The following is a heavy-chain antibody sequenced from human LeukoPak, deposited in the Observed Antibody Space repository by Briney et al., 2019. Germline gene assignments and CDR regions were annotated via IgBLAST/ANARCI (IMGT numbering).Heavy chain of an antibody. D-gene: IGHD3-10*01. J-gene: IGHJ5*02. Sequence: SETLSLTCAVYGGSFSGDYWSWIRQPPGKGLEWIGEINHSGSTNYNPSLKSRVTISVDTSKNQFSLKLSSVTAADTAVYYCAREVGGTMVRSDNWFDPWGQGTLVTVSS. V-gene: IGHV4-34*01. CDR3: AREVGGTMVRSDNWFDP. CDR1: GGSFSGDY. CDR2: INHSGST.